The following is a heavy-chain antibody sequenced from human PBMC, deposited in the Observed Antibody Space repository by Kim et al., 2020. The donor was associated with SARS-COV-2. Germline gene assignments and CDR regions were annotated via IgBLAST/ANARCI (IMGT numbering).Heavy chain of an antibody. V-gene: IGHV1-18*01. CDR2: ISAYNGNT. J-gene: IGHJ6*04. CDR1: GYTFTSYG. D-gene: IGHD6-13*01. Sequence: ASVKVSCKASGYTFTSYGISWVRQAPGQGLEWMGWISAYNGNTNYAQKLQGRVTMTTDTSTSTAYMELRSLRSDDTAVYYCARGGGDPGYSSSWYRGYYYGMDVWGKGTTVTVYS. CDR3: ARGGGDPGYSSSWYRGYYYGMDV.